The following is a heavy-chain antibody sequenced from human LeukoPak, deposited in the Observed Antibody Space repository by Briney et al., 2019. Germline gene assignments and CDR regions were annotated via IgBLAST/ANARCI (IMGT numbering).Heavy chain of an antibody. CDR1: GFTYSCCN. V-gene: IGHV3-23*01. J-gene: IGHJ4*02. D-gene: IGHD1-7*01. CDR3: AREPAGTYGRYHDY. Sequence: GGSLSLSCAASGFTYSCCNMGWVRRAPGKGLEWLSTITDGGGHSYYADSMKGRFRVSRDNFKNTLYLQMDSLRAEDTALYYCAREPAGTYGRYHDYWGQGTLVTVSS. CDR2: ITDGGGHS.